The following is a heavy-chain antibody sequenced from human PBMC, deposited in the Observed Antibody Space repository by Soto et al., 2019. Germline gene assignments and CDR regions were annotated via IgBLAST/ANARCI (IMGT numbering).Heavy chain of an antibody. Sequence: QVHLVQSGAEVKKPGSSVKVSCNPSGGIFNSYGISWVRQGPGQGLQWMGGINPLLGSTNYAEKFQGRLTITADDSRRTVYMELNNLRPEDTATYFCAKIRGGVYTTWGQGTLVTVS. CDR1: GGIFNSYG. CDR3: AKIRGGVYTT. V-gene: IGHV1-69*11. J-gene: IGHJ5*02. D-gene: IGHD3-10*01. CDR2: INPLLGST.